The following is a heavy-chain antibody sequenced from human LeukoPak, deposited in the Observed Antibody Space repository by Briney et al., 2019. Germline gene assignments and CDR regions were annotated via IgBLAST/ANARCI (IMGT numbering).Heavy chain of an antibody. Sequence: GGSLRLSCAASGFSFNTNWMSWVRQAPGKGLEWVGNIQPDGSEQYPVDSVKGRFTISRDNARNSLFLQMNSLRVEDTAVYYCASQSFARFDPWGQGTLVTVSS. CDR1: GFSFNTNW. CDR3: ASQSFARFDP. CDR2: IQPDGSEQ. J-gene: IGHJ5*02. V-gene: IGHV3-7*01. D-gene: IGHD3-16*01.